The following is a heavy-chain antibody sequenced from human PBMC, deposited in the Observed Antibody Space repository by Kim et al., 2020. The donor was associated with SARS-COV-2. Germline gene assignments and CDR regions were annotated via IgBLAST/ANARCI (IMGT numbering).Heavy chain of an antibody. CDR1: GYSFTSYW. CDR2: IYPGDSDT. Sequence: GESLKISCKGSGYSFTSYWIGWVRQMPGKGLEWMGIIYPGDSDTRYSPSFQGQVTISADKSISTAYLQWSSLKASDTAMYYCARRLYMAPGVDSSGYYLGFDYWGQGTLVTVSS. J-gene: IGHJ4*02. D-gene: IGHD3-22*01. V-gene: IGHV5-51*01. CDR3: ARRLYMAPGVDSSGYYLGFDY.